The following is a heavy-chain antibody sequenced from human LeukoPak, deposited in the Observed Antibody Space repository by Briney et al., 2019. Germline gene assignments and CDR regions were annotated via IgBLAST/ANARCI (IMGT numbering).Heavy chain of an antibody. D-gene: IGHD5-24*01. V-gene: IGHV3-21*01. CDR1: GFTFSSYS. CDR3: ARVCRDGYNSD. CDR2: ISSSSSYI. J-gene: IGHJ4*02. Sequence: GGSLRLSCAASGFTFSSYSMNWVRQAPGKGLEWVSSISSSSSYIYYADSVKGRFTISRDNAKNSLYLQMNSLRAEDTAVYYCARVCRDGYNSDWGQGTLITVSS.